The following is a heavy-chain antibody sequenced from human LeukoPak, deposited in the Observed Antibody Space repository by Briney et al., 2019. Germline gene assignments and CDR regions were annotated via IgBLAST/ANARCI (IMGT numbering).Heavy chain of an antibody. V-gene: IGHV4-30-2*01. CDR2: IYHSGST. CDR1: GGSISSGGYS. CDR3: ARGRMVRGVINWFDP. J-gene: IGHJ5*02. Sequence: SETLSLTCAVSGGSISSGGYSWSWIRQPPGKGLEWIGYIYHSGSTYYNPSLKSRVTISVDRSKNQFSLKLSSVTAADTAVYYCARGRMVRGVINWFDPWGQGTLVTVPS. D-gene: IGHD3-10*01.